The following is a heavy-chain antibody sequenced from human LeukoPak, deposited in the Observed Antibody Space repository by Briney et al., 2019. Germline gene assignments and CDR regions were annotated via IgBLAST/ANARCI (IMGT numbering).Heavy chain of an antibody. CDR3: ARDRSSSWHDAFDI. Sequence: PGGSLRLSCTASGFTFSSYEMNWVRQAPRKGLEWVSYISSSGSTIYYADSVKGRFTISRDNAKNSLYLQMNSLRAEDTAVYYCARDRSSSWHDAFDIWGQGTMVTVSS. CDR2: ISSSGSTI. V-gene: IGHV3-48*03. CDR1: GFTFSSYE. J-gene: IGHJ3*02. D-gene: IGHD6-13*01.